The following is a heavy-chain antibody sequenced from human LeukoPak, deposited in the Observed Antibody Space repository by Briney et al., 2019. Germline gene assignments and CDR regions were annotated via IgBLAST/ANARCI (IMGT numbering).Heavy chain of an antibody. CDR1: GYTFTGYY. V-gene: IGHV1-46*01. Sequence: ASVKVSCKASGYTFTGYYMHWVRQAPGQGLEWVGIINPNSGSTFYAQRFQGRVTMTRDTSTSTVYMELSSLRSEDTAVYYCATVGYSQFFDYWGQGTLVTVSS. CDR3: ATVGYSQFFDY. CDR2: INPNSGST. D-gene: IGHD4-11*01. J-gene: IGHJ4*02.